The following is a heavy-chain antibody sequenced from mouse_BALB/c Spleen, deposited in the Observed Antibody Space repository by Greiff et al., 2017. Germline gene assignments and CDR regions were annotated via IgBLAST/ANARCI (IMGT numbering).Heavy chain of an antibody. V-gene: IGHV7-3*02. D-gene: IGHD1-2*01. J-gene: IGHJ3*01. CDR1: GFTFTDYY. Sequence: EVQLVESGGGLVQPGGSLRLSCATSGFTFTDYYMSWVRQPPGKALEWLGFIRNKANGYTTEYSASVKGRFTISRDNSQSILYLQMNTLRAEDSATYYCARDNYGLFAYWGQGTLVTVSA. CDR3: ARDNYGLFAY. CDR2: IRNKANGYTT.